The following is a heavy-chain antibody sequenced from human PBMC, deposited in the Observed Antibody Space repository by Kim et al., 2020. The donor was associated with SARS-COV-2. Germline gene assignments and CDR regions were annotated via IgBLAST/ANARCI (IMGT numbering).Heavy chain of an antibody. V-gene: IGHV4-39*01. CDR2: IYYSGRT. CDR1: GGSISSSTYY. J-gene: IGHJ4*02. CDR3: ARVGYRNGYSTYVDY. D-gene: IGHD5-18*01. Sequence: SETLSLTCTVSGGSISSSTYYWDWIRQPPGKGLEWIATIYYSGRTFYNPSLKSRVTISVDTSKDQFSLKLSSVTAADTAVYYCARVGYRNGYSTYVDYWGQGTLVSVSS.